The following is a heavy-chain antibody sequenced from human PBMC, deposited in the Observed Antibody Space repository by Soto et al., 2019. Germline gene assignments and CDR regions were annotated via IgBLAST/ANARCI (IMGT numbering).Heavy chain of an antibody. CDR2: ISNSGNTI. Sequence: QVQLVESGGDVVQPGESLRLSCAGSGFTVTDSYMTWLRQAPGKAPEWISYISNSGNTIYFAASVKGRFTLSRDSATNSLHLHMTSLRDEDTAVYYCVRIPDTAIQLWSEYFFDNWGQGTLVTVSS. J-gene: IGHJ4*02. CDR1: GFTVTDSY. CDR3: VRIPDTAIQLWSEYFFDN. V-gene: IGHV3-11*01. D-gene: IGHD5-18*01.